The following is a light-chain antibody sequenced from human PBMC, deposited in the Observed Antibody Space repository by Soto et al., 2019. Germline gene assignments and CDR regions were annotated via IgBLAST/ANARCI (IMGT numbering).Light chain of an antibody. CDR1: ESLTRVS. CDR2: GAS. J-gene: IGKJ1*01. CDR3: QQYARSPWT. V-gene: IGKV3-20*01. Sequence: EIVLTQSPGTLSLSPGERATLSCRASESLTRVSLAWYQQKPGQSPRLLIHGASSRATGIPDRFSGSGSGTDFTLTISRLEPEDFAVYWCQQYARSPWTFGQGTKVEIK.